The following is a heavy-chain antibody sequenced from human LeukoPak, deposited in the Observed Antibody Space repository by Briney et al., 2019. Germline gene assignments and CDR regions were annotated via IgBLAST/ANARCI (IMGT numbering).Heavy chain of an antibody. CDR2: MNPNSGNT. D-gene: IGHD4-17*01. Sequence: ASVKFSCKASGYTFTSYDINWVRQATGQGHEWMGWMNPNSGNTGYAQKFQGRVTMTRNTSISTAYMELSSLRSEDTAVYYCARGGTVTTTYYYYMDVWGKGTTVTVSS. J-gene: IGHJ6*03. V-gene: IGHV1-8*01. CDR1: GYTFTSYD. CDR3: ARGGTVTTTYYYYMDV.